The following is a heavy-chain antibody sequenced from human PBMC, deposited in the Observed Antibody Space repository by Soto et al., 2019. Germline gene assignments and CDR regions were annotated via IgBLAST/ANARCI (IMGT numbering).Heavy chain of an antibody. J-gene: IGHJ6*02. CDR1: GYTFTSYY. CDR3: ARDPGDFWSGYYMTGDHYYYYGMDV. CDR2: TNPRGGST. D-gene: IGHD3-3*01. Sequence: QVQLVQSGAEVRKPGASVKVSCKASGYTFTSYYMHWVRQAPGQGLECMGITNPRGGSTSYAQKFQGRVTMTRDTSTSTVYMELSSLRSEDTAVYYCARDPGDFWSGYYMTGDHYYYYGMDVWGQGTTVTVSS. V-gene: IGHV1-46*01.